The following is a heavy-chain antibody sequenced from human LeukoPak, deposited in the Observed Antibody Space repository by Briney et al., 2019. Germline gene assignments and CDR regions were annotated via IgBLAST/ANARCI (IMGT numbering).Heavy chain of an antibody. D-gene: IGHD3-22*01. CDR2: INPSGGST. Sequence: GASVKVSCKASGYTFTSYYMYWVRQAPGQGLEWMGIINPSGGSTSYAQKFQGRVTMTRDTSTSTVYMELSSLRSEDTAVYYCARAPEYYYDSSGYYPFYWGQGTLVTVSS. J-gene: IGHJ4*02. CDR1: GYTFTSYY. V-gene: IGHV1-46*01. CDR3: ARAPEYYYDSSGYYPFY.